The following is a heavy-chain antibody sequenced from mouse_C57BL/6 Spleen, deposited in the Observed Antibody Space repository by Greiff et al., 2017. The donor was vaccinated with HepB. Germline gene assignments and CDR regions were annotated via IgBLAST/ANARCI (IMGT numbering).Heavy chain of an antibody. CDR2: IRSKSNNYAT. CDR1: GFSFNTYA. J-gene: IGHJ3*02. CDR3: VRHEGYCVL. D-gene: IGHD2-3*01. Sequence: EVKLQESGGGLVQPKGSLKLSCAASGFSFNTYAMNWVRQAPGKGLEWVARIRSKSNNYATYYADSVKDRFTISRDDSESMLYLQMNNLKTEDTAMYYCVRHEGYCVLWGKGSRLTVST. V-gene: IGHV10-1*01.